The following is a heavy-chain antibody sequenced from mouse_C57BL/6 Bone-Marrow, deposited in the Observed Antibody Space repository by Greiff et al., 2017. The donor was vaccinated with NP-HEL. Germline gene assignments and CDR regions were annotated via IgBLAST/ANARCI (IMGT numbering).Heavy chain of an antibody. J-gene: IGHJ1*03. V-gene: IGHV1-81*01. CDR3: ARGLVRYFDV. CDR1: GYTFTSYG. CDR2: IYPRSGIT. Sequence: QVQLQQSGAELARPGASVKLSCKASGYTFTSYGISWVKQRTGQGLEWIGEIYPRSGITYYNEKFKGKATLTADKSSSTAYMELRSLTSEDSAVYFCARGLVRYFDVWGTGTTVTVSS. D-gene: IGHD1-1*02.